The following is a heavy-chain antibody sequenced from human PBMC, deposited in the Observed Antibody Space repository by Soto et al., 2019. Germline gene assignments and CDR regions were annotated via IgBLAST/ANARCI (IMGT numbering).Heavy chain of an antibody. Sequence: SETLSLTCTVSGGSISSGDYYWIWIRQPPGKGLEWIGYIYYSGSTYYNPSLKSRVTISVDTSKNQFSLKLSSVTAADTAVYYCARGRKLWLPVANYGMDVWGQGTTVTVSS. D-gene: IGHD5-18*01. CDR1: GGSISSGDYY. V-gene: IGHV4-30-4*01. CDR3: ARGRKLWLPVANYGMDV. CDR2: IYYSGST. J-gene: IGHJ6*02.